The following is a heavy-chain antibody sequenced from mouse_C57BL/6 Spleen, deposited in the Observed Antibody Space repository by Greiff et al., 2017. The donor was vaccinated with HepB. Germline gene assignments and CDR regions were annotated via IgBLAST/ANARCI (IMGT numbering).Heavy chain of an antibody. CDR2: IFPGSGST. CDR1: GYTFTDYY. Sequence: VKLQESGPELVKPGASVKISCKASGYTFTDYYINWVKQRPGQGLEWIGWIFPGSGSTYYNEKFKGKATLTVDKSSSTAYMLLSSLTSEDSAVYFCARWSITTVVATDYWGQGTTLTVSS. D-gene: IGHD1-1*01. J-gene: IGHJ2*01. V-gene: IGHV1-75*01. CDR3: ARWSITTVVATDY.